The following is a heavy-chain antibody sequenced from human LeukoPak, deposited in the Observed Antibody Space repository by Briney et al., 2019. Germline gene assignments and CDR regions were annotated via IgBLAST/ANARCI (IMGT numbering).Heavy chain of an antibody. CDR3: ARHVGYYDSSGWFDP. CDR2: IYPGDSDT. J-gene: IGHJ5*02. Sequence: SGESLKISCKGSGYSFSNYWIGWVRQMPGKGLEWMGIIYPGDSDTRYSPSFQGQVTISADKSISTAYLQWSSLQASDTAMYYCARHVGYYDSSGWFDPWGQGTLVTVSS. D-gene: IGHD3-22*01. V-gene: IGHV5-51*01. CDR1: GYSFSNYW.